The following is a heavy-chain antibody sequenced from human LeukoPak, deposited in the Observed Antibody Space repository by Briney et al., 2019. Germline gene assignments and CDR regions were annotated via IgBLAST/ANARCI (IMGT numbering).Heavy chain of an antibody. J-gene: IGHJ6*03. CDR2: IYYSGNT. V-gene: IGHV4-39*01. D-gene: IGHD5-18*01. CDR1: GDSISTSNSY. CDR3: ARVKGGYSYGQRYYYYMDV. Sequence: SETLSLTCTVSGDSISTSNSYWGWIRQPPGKGLEWIGSIYYSGNTYYNASLKSRVTISVDTSKNQFSLKLTSVTAADTAVYYCARVKGGYSYGQRYYYYMDVWGKGTTVTISS.